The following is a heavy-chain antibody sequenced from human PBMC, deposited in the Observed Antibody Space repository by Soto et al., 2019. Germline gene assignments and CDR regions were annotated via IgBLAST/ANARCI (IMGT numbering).Heavy chain of an antibody. CDR1: GFTLSGHY. CDR3: VRATYFSDSSGYTRCLDY. Sequence: GGSLRLSCAGSGFTLSGHYIDWVRQAPGKGLEWVGRSRDKPQGYSTAYAASVKGRFTTSRDESKNSAYLQMNSLKTEDTAVYYCVRATYFSDSSGYTRCLDYWGQGTLVTVSS. V-gene: IGHV3-72*01. D-gene: IGHD3-22*01. CDR2: SRDKPQGYST. J-gene: IGHJ4*02.